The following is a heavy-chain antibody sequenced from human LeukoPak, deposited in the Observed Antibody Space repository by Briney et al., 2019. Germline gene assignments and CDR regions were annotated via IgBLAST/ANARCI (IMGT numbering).Heavy chain of an antibody. J-gene: IGHJ4*02. Sequence: ASVKVSCKTSGYSENFYGITWVRQVAGQGLEWMGWISAQHGQTEYAPNSQDRVTMTTDTYTNTAYMELRSLRSDDTAVYYCARYRNWEGEDYWGQGTLVTVSS. CDR1: GYSENFYG. CDR2: ISAQHGQT. CDR3: ARYRNWEGEDY. D-gene: IGHD1-26*01. V-gene: IGHV1-18*01.